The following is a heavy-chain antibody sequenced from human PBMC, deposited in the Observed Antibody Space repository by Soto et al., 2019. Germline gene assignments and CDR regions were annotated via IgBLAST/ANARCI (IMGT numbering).Heavy chain of an antibody. Sequence: GWSLRLSCASSVFTFISYWMSWVRQVPGKGLEWVANIKQDGSEKYYVDSVKGRFTISRDNAKNSLYLQMNSLRAEDTAVYYCARDTSLYSGSYTFDYWGQGTLVTVSS. CDR2: IKQDGSEK. J-gene: IGHJ4*02. D-gene: IGHD1-26*01. CDR1: VFTFISYW. V-gene: IGHV3-7*01. CDR3: ARDTSLYSGSYTFDY.